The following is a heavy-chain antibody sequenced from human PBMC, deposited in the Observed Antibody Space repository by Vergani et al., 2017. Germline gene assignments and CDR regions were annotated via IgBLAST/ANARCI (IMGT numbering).Heavy chain of an antibody. J-gene: IGHJ2*01. V-gene: IGHV3-48*04. Sequence: EVQLVESGGGLVQPGGSLRLSCAASGFTFSSYSMNWVRQAPGKGLERVSYISSSSSTIYYADSVKGRFTISRDNAKNSLYLQMNSLRAEDTAVYYCATGPDILTGYQVGEGYFDLWGRGTLVTVSS. CDR1: GFTFSSYS. CDR2: ISSSSSTI. CDR3: ATGPDILTGYQVGEGYFDL. D-gene: IGHD3-9*01.